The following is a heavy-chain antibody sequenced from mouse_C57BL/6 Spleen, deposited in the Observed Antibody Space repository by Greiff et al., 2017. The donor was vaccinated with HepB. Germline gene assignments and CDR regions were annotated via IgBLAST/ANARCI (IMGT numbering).Heavy chain of an antibody. V-gene: IGHV1-61*01. CDR1: GYTFTSYW. CDR2: IYPSDSET. Sequence: QVQLQQPGAELVRPGSSVKLSCKASGYTFTSYWMDWVKQRPGQGLEWIGNIYPSDSETHYNQKFKDKATLTVDKSSSTAYMQLSSLTSEDSAVYYCARKGNYYGSSYDAMDYWGQGTSVTVSS. CDR3: ARKGNYYGSSYDAMDY. D-gene: IGHD1-1*01. J-gene: IGHJ4*01.